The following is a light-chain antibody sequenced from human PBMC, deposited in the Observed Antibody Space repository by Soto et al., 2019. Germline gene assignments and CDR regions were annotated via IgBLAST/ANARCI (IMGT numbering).Light chain of an antibody. V-gene: IGLV1-40*01. CDR2: ENT. Sequence: QSALTQPPSVSGAPGQRVTISCTGSSSNIGAGFDVHWYQHLPGTAPKLLIFENTNRPSGVPDRFSASKSGTSASLAITGLQAEDEADYYCHSYDSSLSGWVFGGGTQLTVL. J-gene: IGLJ7*01. CDR3: HSYDSSLSGWV. CDR1: SSNIGAGFD.